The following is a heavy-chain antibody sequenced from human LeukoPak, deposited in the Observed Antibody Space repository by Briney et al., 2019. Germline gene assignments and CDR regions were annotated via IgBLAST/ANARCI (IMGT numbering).Heavy chain of an antibody. J-gene: IGHJ6*03. V-gene: IGHV3-20*04. CDR2: INWNGGST. Sequence: GGSLRLSCGASGFIFSDYYMSWIRQAPGKGLEWVSGINWNGGSTGYADSVKGRFTISRDNAKNSLYLQMNSLRAEDTALYYCARLGIAALTRYYYYYMDVWGKGTTVTVSS. D-gene: IGHD6-13*01. CDR1: GFIFSDYY. CDR3: ARLGIAALTRYYYYYMDV.